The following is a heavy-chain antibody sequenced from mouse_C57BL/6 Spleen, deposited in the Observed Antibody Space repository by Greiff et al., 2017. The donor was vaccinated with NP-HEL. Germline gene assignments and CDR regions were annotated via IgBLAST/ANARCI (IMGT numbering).Heavy chain of an antibody. V-gene: IGHV5-16*01. CDR3: ARDTGGSRAMDY. J-gene: IGHJ4*01. CDR1: GFTFSDYY. Sequence: EVKLMESEGGLVQPGSSMKLSCTASGFTFSDYYMAWVRQVPEKGLEWVANINYDGSSTYYLDSLKSRFIISRDNAKNILYLQMSSLKSEDTATYYCARDTGGSRAMDYWGQGTSVTVSS. CDR2: INYDGSST. D-gene: IGHD1-1*01.